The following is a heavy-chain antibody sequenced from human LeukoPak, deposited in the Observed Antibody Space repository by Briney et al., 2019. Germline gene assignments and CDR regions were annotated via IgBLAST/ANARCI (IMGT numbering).Heavy chain of an antibody. CDR2: IYYSGST. J-gene: IGHJ6*03. V-gene: IGHV4-39*07. CDR3: ARTTMVRGTYYMDV. D-gene: IGHD3-10*01. CDR1: GGSISSSSYY. Sequence: PSETLSLTCTVSGGSISSSSYYWGWIGQPPGKGLEWIGSIYYSGSTYYNPSLKSRVTISVDTSKNQFSLKLSSVTAADTAVYYCARTTMVRGTYYMDVWGKGTTVTISS.